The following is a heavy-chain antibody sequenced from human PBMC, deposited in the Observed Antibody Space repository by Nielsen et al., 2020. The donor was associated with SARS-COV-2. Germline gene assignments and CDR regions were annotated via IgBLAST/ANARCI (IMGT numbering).Heavy chain of an antibody. CDR1: GFTFDDYA. CDR2: ISWNSGSI. CDR3: AKDGDEYSGYDLGY. D-gene: IGHD5-12*01. J-gene: IGHJ4*02. Sequence: GGSLRLSCAASGFTFDDYAMHWVRQAPGKGLEWASGISWNSGSIGYADSVKGRFTISRDNAKNSLYLQMNSLRAEDTALYYCAKDGDEYSGYDLGYWGQGTLVTVSS. V-gene: IGHV3-9*01.